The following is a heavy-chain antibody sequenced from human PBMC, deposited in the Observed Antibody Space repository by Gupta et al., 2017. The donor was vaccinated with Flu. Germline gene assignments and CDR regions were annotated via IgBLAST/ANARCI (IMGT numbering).Heavy chain of an antibody. J-gene: IGHJ4*02. V-gene: IGHV4-4*07. D-gene: IGHD2-15*01. CDR2: VYITRST. Sequence: QVQLQESGPGLVKPSETLSLTCTVSGVSITNYYWGWIRQPAGKGLEWIGRVYITRSTDYNPSLKSRVTMSVDTSKNQFSLKVSSVTAAETAVYYCAREYRVVAGDGYHLDYWGQGALVTGSS. CDR1: GVSITNYY. CDR3: AREYRVVAGDGYHLDY.